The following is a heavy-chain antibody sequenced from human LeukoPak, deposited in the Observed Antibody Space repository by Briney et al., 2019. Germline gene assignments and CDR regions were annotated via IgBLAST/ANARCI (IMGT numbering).Heavy chain of an antibody. CDR3: AGVDGYNIDY. CDR2: ISYDGSNK. Sequence: GGSLRLSCAASGFTFSSYGMHWVRQAPGKGLEWVAVISYDGSNKYYADSVKGRFTISRDNSKNTLYLQMNSLRAEDTAVYYCAGVDGYNIDYWGQGTLVTVSS. J-gene: IGHJ4*02. CDR1: GFTFSSYG. D-gene: IGHD5-12*01. V-gene: IGHV3-30*03.